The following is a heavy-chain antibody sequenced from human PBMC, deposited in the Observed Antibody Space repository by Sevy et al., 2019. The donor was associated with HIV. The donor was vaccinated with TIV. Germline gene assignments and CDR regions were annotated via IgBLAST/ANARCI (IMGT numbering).Heavy chain of an antibody. V-gene: IGHV4-39*01. Sequence: SETLSLTCNVSGGSISSSRHYWGWIRQSPGKSLEWIGSRFYSGGAYYNPSLQRRVTMSVDTSKNQFSLKVNSVTAADTAVYYCARHPLGNWFDLWGQGILVTVSS. CDR1: GGSISSSRHY. D-gene: IGHD3-16*01. CDR3: ARHPLGNWFDL. CDR2: RFYSGGA. J-gene: IGHJ5*02.